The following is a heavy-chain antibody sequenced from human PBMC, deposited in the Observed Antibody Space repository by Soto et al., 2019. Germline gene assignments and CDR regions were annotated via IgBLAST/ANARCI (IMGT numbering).Heavy chain of an antibody. CDR1: GGSFSGYY. J-gene: IGHJ6*02. CDR2: INHSGST. CDR3: ARSNLYDYVWGSYRPYYYYGMDV. Sequence: PSETLSLDCSVYGGSFSGYYWSWIRQPPGKGLEWIGEINHSGSTNYNPSLKSRVTISVDTSKNQFSLKLSSVTAADTAVYYCARSNLYDYVWGSYRPYYYYGMDVWGQGTTVTVSS. D-gene: IGHD3-16*02. V-gene: IGHV4-34*01.